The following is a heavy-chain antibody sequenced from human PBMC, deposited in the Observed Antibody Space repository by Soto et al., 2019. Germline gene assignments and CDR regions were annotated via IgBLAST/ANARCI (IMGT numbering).Heavy chain of an antibody. CDR1: GFTFSSYW. Sequence: EVQLVESGGGLVQPGGSLRLSCAASGFTFSSYWMSWVRQAPGKGLEWVANIRQDGSDKYYVDSVKGRFTISRDNPKTSLYLQMNSLRAEDTAIYYCASPQQWLGQRGDFDYWGQGTLVTVSS. D-gene: IGHD6-19*01. V-gene: IGHV3-7*05. CDR3: ASPQQWLGQRGDFDY. J-gene: IGHJ4*02. CDR2: IRQDGSDK.